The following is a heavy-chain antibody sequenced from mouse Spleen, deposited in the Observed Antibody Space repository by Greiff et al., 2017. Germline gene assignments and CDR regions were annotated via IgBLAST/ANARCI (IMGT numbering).Heavy chain of an antibody. CDR3: ARQVRYYGRPAWFAY. V-gene: IGHV5-9*04. D-gene: IGHD1-1*01. CDR2: ISSGGGNT. J-gene: IGHJ3*01. CDR1: GFTFSSYA. Sequence: EVKLVESGGGLVKPGGSLKLSCAASGFTFSSYAMSWVRQTPEKRLEWVATISSGGGNTYYTDSVKGRFTISRDNAKNNLYLQMSSLKSEDTAMYYCARQVRYYGRPAWFAYWGQGTLVTVSA.